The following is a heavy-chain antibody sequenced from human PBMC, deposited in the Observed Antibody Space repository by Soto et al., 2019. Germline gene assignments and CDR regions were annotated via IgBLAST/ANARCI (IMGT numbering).Heavy chain of an antibody. Sequence: EVQLVESGGGLVQPGGSLRLSCAASGFTVSSFYMTWVRQAPGKGLQWVAVISSGGSTYYADSVKGRFTISRVNSKNTLYLEMNSLRAEDTAVYYCARDTFGGAYDFLHGGQGTLVTVSS. CDR1: GFTVSSFY. D-gene: IGHD3-3*01. CDR2: ISSGGST. J-gene: IGHJ4*02. V-gene: IGHV3-66*01. CDR3: ARDTFGGAYDFLH.